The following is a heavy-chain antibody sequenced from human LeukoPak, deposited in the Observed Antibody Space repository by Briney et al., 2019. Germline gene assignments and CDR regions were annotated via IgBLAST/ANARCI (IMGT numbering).Heavy chain of an antibody. CDR2: ISSSSSYI. V-gene: IGHV3-21*01. J-gene: IGHJ4*02. CDR3: ARDPPPVGVFDY. Sequence: GESLRLSCAASGFTFSSYSMNWVRQAPGKGLEWVSSISSSSSYIYYADSVKGRFTISRDNAKNSLYLQMNSLSAEDTAVYYCARDPPPVGVFDYWGQGTLVTVSS. D-gene: IGHD1-26*01. CDR1: GFTFSSYS.